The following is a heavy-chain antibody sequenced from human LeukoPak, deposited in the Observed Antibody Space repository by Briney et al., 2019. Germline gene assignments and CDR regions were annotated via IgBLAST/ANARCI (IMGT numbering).Heavy chain of an antibody. CDR1: GGSISSYY. D-gene: IGHD1-7*01. J-gene: IGHJ4*02. CDR3: ARQTRKIDY. Sequence: PSETLSLTCTVSGGSISSYYWSWIRQPPGKGLEWIGYIYHTGSTSYSPSLKSRVTISADTSKNQFSLKLSSVTAADTAVYYCARQTRKIDYWGQGTLVTVSS. CDR2: IYHTGST. V-gene: IGHV4-59*08.